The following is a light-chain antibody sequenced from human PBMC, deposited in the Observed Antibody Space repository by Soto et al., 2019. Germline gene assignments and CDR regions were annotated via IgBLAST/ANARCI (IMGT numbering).Light chain of an antibody. CDR3: GSYTSSSTLVL. CDR2: EVS. Sequence: QSALTQPASVSGSPGQSITISCSGTSNDVGGYNYVSWYQQHPGKAPNLMIYEVSSRPSGVSNRFSGSRSGNTASLTISGLRAEDEGDYYCGSYTSSSTLVLFGGGTKLTVL. V-gene: IGLV2-14*01. CDR1: SNDVGGYNY. J-gene: IGLJ2*01.